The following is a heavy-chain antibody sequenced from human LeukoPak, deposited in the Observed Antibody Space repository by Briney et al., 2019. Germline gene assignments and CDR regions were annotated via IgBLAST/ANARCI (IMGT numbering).Heavy chain of an antibody. CDR1: GGSISSSNW. CDR2: IYHSGST. J-gene: IGHJ3*02. CDR3: ARDLRTYYYDSSGYNAFDI. Sequence: SGTLSLTCAVSGGSISSSNWWSWVRQPPGKGLERIGEIYHSGSTNHNPSLKSRVTISVDKSKNQFSLKLSSVTAADTAVYYCARDLRTYYYDSSGYNAFDIWGQGTMVTVSS. V-gene: IGHV4-4*02. D-gene: IGHD3-22*01.